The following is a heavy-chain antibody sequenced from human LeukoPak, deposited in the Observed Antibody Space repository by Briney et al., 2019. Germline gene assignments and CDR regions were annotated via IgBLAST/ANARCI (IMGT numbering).Heavy chain of an antibody. CDR1: GFTFSTFG. Sequence: LAGGSLRLSCAASGFTFSTFGMNWVRQAPGKGLEWVAFIRYDGSIKFYADSVKGRFTISRDNSRNTLYLQMNSLRAEDTAVYYCAKDSRHRIVGTTTFLDYWGQGTLVTVSS. V-gene: IGHV3-30*02. CDR2: IRYDGSIK. D-gene: IGHD1-26*01. CDR3: AKDSRHRIVGTTTFLDY. J-gene: IGHJ4*02.